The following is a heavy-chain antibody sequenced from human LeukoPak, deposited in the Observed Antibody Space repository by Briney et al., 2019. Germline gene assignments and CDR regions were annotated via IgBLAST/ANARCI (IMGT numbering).Heavy chain of an antibody. CDR1: GGSISSGDYY. V-gene: IGHV4-30-4*01. D-gene: IGHD6-13*01. CDR2: IYYSGST. Sequence: SETLSLTCTVSGGSISSGDYYWSWIRQPPGKGLEWIGYIYYSGSTYYNPSLKSRVTISVDTSKNQFSLKLSSVTAADTAVYYCARDVYSSSWYEGSGAFDIWGQGTMVTVSS. CDR3: ARDVYSSSWYEGSGAFDI. J-gene: IGHJ3*02.